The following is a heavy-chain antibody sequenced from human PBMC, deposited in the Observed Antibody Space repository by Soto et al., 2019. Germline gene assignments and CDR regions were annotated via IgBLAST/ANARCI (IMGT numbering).Heavy chain of an antibody. J-gene: IGHJ3*01. D-gene: IGHD6-6*01. CDR3: ARRAFGSSRSFDL. V-gene: IGHV3-30-3*01. CDR1: GFTFDSYA. Sequence: GGSLRLSCSGTGFTFDSYAVHWVRQAPGKGLEWVAFISYGGNNADYADSVRGRFTISRDNSKNILFLQMNSLRAEDTALYYCARRAFGSSRSFDLWGQGTMVTV. CDR2: ISYGGNNA.